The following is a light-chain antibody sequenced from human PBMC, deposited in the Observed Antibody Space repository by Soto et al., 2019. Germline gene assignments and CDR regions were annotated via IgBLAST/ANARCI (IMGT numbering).Light chain of an antibody. CDR3: TTWDDTLRSVV. CDR1: RSNIGSNY. Sequence: QSVLTQPPSASGTPGQRVTISCSGGRSNIGSNYVYWYQQFPGTAPKLLIFKNDQRPSGVPDRFSGSKSGTSASLAISGLRSDDEADFYCTTWDDTLRSVVFGGGTKLTVL. CDR2: KND. V-gene: IGLV1-47*01. J-gene: IGLJ2*01.